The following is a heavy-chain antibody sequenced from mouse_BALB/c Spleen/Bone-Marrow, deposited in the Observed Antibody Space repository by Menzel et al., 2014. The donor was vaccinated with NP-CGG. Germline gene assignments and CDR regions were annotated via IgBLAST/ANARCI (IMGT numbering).Heavy chain of an antibody. CDR3: ARSRYDGTYWYFDV. CDR2: IDLYYGGT. D-gene: IGHD2-14*01. CDR1: GNSFTANN. J-gene: IGHJ1*01. V-gene: IGHV1-39*01. Sequence: VQLKQSGPELEEPGASVKISCKASGNSFTANNMNWVKQSNGKSLEWIGNIDLYYGGTSYNQKFKGKATLTVDKSSSTAYMQLKSLTSEDSAVYYCARSRYDGTYWYFDVWGAGTTVTVSS.